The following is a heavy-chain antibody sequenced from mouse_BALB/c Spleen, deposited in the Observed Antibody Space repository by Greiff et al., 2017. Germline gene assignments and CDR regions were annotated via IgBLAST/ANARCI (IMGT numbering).Heavy chain of an antibody. V-gene: IGHV14-3*02. CDR1: GFNITDSY. CDR3: ARGYWYFDV. CDR2: IDPANGNT. J-gene: IGHJ1*01. Sequence: EVQLQQSGAELVKPGASVKLSCTASGFNITDSYMHWVKQRPEQGLEWIGRIDPANGNTKYDPKFQGKATITADTSSNTAYLQLSSLTSEDAAVYDWARGYWYFDVWGAGTTVTVAS.